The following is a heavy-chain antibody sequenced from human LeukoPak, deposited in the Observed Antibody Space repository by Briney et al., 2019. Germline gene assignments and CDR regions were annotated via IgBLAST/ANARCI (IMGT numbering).Heavy chain of an antibody. Sequence: GGSLRLSCAASGFTVSSNYMSWVRQAPGKGLEWVSVIYSGGSTYYADSVKGRFTISRDNSKNTLYLQMNSLRAEDTAVYYCARRIAAAESSYFDYWGQGTLVTVSS. J-gene: IGHJ4*02. D-gene: IGHD6-13*01. CDR2: IYSGGST. CDR3: ARRIAAAESSYFDY. CDR1: GFTVSSNY. V-gene: IGHV3-66*04.